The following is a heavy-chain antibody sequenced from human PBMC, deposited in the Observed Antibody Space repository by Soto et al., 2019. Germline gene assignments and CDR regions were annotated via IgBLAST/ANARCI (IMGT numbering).Heavy chain of an antibody. CDR1: GFTFSSYS. D-gene: IGHD3-3*01. CDR2: ISSSSSYI. J-gene: IGHJ6*02. Sequence: GGSLRLSCAASGFTFSSYSMNWVRQAPGKGLEWVSSISSSSSYIYYADSVKGRFTISRDNAKNSLYLQMNSLRAEDTAVYYCARDSSTIFGVAIPNYGMDVWGQGTTVTVSS. V-gene: IGHV3-21*01. CDR3: ARDSSTIFGVAIPNYGMDV.